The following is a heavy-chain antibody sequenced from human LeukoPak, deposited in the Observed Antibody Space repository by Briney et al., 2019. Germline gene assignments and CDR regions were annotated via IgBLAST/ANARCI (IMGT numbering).Heavy chain of an antibody. D-gene: IGHD2-15*01. J-gene: IGHJ4*02. CDR3: AKEGYCSGGSCYVFDY. Sequence: GGSLRLSCAASGFTFSSYGMHWVRQAPGKGLEWVAFIRYDGSDKYYADSVKGRFTISRDNSKNTLYLQMNSLRAEDTAVYYCAKEGYCSGGSCYVFDYWGQGTLVTVSS. V-gene: IGHV3-30*02. CDR2: IRYDGSDK. CDR1: GFTFSSYG.